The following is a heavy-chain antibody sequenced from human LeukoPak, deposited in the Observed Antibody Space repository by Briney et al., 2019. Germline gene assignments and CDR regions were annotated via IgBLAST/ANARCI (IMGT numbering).Heavy chain of an antibody. V-gene: IGHV3-53*01. CDR2: IYPDGNT. D-gene: IGHD6-19*01. CDR3: ATAPQGWNFEY. Sequence: PGGSLRLSCAASGILVSSNYMSWVRQAPGKGLEWVPAIYPDGNTYYADSVKGRFTISRDKSKNALYLQMNSLRAEDTAVYYCATAPQGWNFEYWGQGTLVTVSS. CDR1: GILVSSNY. J-gene: IGHJ4*02.